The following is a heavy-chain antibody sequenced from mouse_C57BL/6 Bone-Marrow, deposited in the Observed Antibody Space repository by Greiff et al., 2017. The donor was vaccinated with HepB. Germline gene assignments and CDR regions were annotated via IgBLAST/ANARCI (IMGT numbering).Heavy chain of an antibody. Sequence: VQLQQSGAELVRPGASVTLSCKASGYTFTDYEMHWVKQTPVHGLEWIGAIDPETGGTAYNQKFKGKAILTADKSSSTAYMELRSLTSEDSAVYYCTRRGVKAWFAYWGQGTLVTVSA. J-gene: IGHJ3*01. CDR3: TRRGVKAWFAY. D-gene: IGHD2-2*01. CDR1: GYTFTDYE. V-gene: IGHV1-15*01. CDR2: IDPETGGT.